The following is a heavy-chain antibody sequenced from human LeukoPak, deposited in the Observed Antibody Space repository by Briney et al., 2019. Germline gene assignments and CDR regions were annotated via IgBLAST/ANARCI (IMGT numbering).Heavy chain of an antibody. D-gene: IGHD2-8*01. J-gene: IGHJ4*02. CDR3: ATLNGPLFEY. Sequence: PGGSPRLSCAASGSTFSNYWMSWVRQAPGKGLEWVASIHQHGNEKYFVDSVRGRFTISRDNAKNSLYLQMSSLRAEDTAVYYCATLNGPLFEYWGQGTLVTVSS. CDR2: IHQHGNEK. V-gene: IGHV3-7*01. CDR1: GSTFSNYW.